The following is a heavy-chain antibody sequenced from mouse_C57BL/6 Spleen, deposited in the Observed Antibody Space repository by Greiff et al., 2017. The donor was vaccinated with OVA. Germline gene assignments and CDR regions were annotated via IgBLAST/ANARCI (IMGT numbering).Heavy chain of an antibody. CDR2: INYDGSST. Sequence: EVQRVESEGGLVQPGSSMKLSCTASGFTFSDYYMAWVRQVPEKGLEWVANINYDGSSTYYLDSLKSRFIISRDNAKNILYLQMSSLKSEDTATYYCARDDLLSYWGQGTLVTVSA. D-gene: IGHD2-10*01. CDR1: GFTFSDYY. CDR3: ARDDLLSY. J-gene: IGHJ3*01. V-gene: IGHV5-16*01.